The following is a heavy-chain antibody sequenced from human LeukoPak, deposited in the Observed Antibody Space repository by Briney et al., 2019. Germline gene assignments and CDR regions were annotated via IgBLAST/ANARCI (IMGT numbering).Heavy chain of an antibody. Sequence: PSETLSLTCTVSGGSISSYYWSWIRQPPGKGLEWIGYIYYSGSTNYNPSLKSRLTISVDTSKNQFSLNLTSVTAADTAVYYCARHERRGYTFGTEYWGQGTLVTVSS. CDR2: IYYSGST. J-gene: IGHJ4*02. CDR3: ARHERRGYTFGTEY. D-gene: IGHD5-12*01. CDR1: GGSISSYY. V-gene: IGHV4-59*08.